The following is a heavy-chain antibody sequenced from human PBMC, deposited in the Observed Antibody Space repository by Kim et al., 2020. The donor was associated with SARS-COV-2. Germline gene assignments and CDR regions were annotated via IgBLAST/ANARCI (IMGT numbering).Heavy chain of an antibody. J-gene: IGHJ4*02. D-gene: IGHD3-3*01. Sequence: SETLSLTCTVSGGSISSYYWSWIRQPPGKGLEWIGYIYYSGSTNYNPSLKSRVTISVDTSKNQFSLKLSSVTAADTAVYYCARGGGDNDVIDYDFWSGYYQGDYFDYWGQGTLVTVSS. CDR2: IYYSGST. V-gene: IGHV4-59*13. CDR3: ARGGGDNDVIDYDFWSGYYQGDYFDY. CDR1: GGSISSYY.